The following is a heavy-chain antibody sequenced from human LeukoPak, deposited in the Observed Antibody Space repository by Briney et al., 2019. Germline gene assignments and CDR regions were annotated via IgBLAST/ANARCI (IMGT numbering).Heavy chain of an antibody. V-gene: IGHV4-59*12. Sequence: KTSETLSLTCTVSGGSISSYYWSWIRQPPGKGLEWIGYIYYSGSTNYNPSLKSRVTISVDTSKNQFSLKLSSVTAADTAVYYCARGRGVYSSSWYPYRGAFDIWGQGTMVTVSS. CDR3: ARGRGVYSSSWYPYRGAFDI. D-gene: IGHD6-13*01. CDR1: GGSISSYY. CDR2: IYYSGST. J-gene: IGHJ3*02.